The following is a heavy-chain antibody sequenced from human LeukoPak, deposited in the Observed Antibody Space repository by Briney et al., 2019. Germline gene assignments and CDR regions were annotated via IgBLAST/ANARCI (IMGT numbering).Heavy chain of an antibody. Sequence: SETLSLTCTVSGDSLSSFYWSWIRQSPGKGLEWIGYIYYKGRTNYNPSLKSRVTMSVDTSKRQFSLNLSSLTAADTAVYYCARGGNWNDAFDYWGQGTLVTVSP. V-gene: IGHV4-59*08. CDR3: ARGGNWNDAFDY. J-gene: IGHJ4*02. CDR2: IYYKGRT. D-gene: IGHD1-20*01. CDR1: GDSLSSFY.